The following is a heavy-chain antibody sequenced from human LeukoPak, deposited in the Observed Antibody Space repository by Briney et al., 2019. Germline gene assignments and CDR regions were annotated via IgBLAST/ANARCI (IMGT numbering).Heavy chain of an antibody. CDR1: GYTFTGYH. Sequence: GASVKVSCKASGYTFTGYHMHWVRQAPGQGLEWMGRINPNNGGTNYAQKFQGRVTMTGDTSISTAYMELSSLRSDDTALYYCTRESGSYHGNDYWGQGTLVTVSS. CDR3: TRESGSYHGNDY. CDR2: INPNNGGT. J-gene: IGHJ4*02. D-gene: IGHD1-26*01. V-gene: IGHV1-2*06.